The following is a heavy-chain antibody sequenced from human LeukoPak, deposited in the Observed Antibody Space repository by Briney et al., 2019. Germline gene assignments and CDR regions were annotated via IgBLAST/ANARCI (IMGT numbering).Heavy chain of an antibody. CDR3: ARGDHYYDSSALRSLRAFDI. D-gene: IGHD3-22*01. CDR1: GGSISSGGYY. Sequence: RPSQTLSLTCTVSGGSISSGGYYWSWIRQHPGKGLEWIGYIYHSGSTYYNPSLKSRVTISVDRSKNQFSLKLSSVTAADTAVYYCARGDHYYDSSALRSLRAFDIWGQGTMVTVSS. CDR2: IYHSGST. J-gene: IGHJ3*02. V-gene: IGHV4-30-2*01.